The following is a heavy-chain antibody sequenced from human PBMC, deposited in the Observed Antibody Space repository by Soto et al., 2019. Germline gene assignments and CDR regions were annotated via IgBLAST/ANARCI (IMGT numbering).Heavy chain of an antibody. Sequence: EVHLEESGGALVQPGRSLRLSCAASGFTFDDYAMYWVRQVLGKGLEWVSSISWNSGNIGYADSVKGRITTSRDNAENSLYLQMSSLRPEDTALYYCVRSKGGYSYGTPFDYWGQGTLVTVSS. CDR3: VRSKGGYSYGTPFDY. D-gene: IGHD5-18*01. V-gene: IGHV3-9*01. CDR2: ISWNSGNI. CDR1: GFTFDDYA. J-gene: IGHJ4*02.